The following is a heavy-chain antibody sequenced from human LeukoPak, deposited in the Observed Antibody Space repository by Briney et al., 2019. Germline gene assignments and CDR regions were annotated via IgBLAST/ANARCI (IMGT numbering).Heavy chain of an antibody. CDR1: GYTFTGYY. D-gene: IGHD2-2*01. V-gene: IGHV1-2*02. Sequence: ASVKVSCKASGYTFTGYYMHWVRQAPGQGLEWMGWINPNSGGTNYAQKFQGRVTMTRDTSISTAYMELSRLRSDDTAVYYCARDGEGCSSTSCYHYYYYYMDVWGKGTTVTISS. CDR2: INPNSGGT. CDR3: ARDGEGCSSTSCYHYYYYYMDV. J-gene: IGHJ6*03.